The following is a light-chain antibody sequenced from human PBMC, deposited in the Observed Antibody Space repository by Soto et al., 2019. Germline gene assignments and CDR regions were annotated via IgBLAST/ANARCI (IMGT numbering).Light chain of an antibody. V-gene: IGLV1-44*01. CDR3: AAWDDSLNGYV. CDR2: INN. Sequence: QSVLTQPPSASGTPGQRVTISSSGSSSNIGSNTVNWYQQLPGTAPKLVIYINNQRPSGVPDRFSGSKSGTSASLAISGLQSEDEADYYCAAWDDSLNGYVFGIGTKVTVL. J-gene: IGLJ1*01. CDR1: SSNIGSNT.